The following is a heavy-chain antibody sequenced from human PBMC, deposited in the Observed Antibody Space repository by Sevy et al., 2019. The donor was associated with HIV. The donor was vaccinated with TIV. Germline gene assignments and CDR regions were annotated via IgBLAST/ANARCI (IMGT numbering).Heavy chain of an antibody. Sequence: ASVKVSCKVSGYTLTELSMHWVRQAPGKGLEWMGGFDPEDGETIYAQKFQGRVTMTEVTSTDTAYMELSSLRSEDTAVYYCATFSRYYDSSGYPYWGQGTLVTVSS. J-gene: IGHJ4*02. D-gene: IGHD3-22*01. CDR1: GYTLTELS. CDR2: FDPEDGET. CDR3: ATFSRYYDSSGYPY. V-gene: IGHV1-24*01.